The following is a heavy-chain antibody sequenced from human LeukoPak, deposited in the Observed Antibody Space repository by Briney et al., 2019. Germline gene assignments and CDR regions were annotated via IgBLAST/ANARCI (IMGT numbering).Heavy chain of an antibody. D-gene: IGHD2-2*01. Sequence: SVKVSCKASGGTFGSYAINWVRQAPGQGLEWMGRIIPILGIANYAQKFQGRVTITADKSTSTAYMELSSLRSEDTAVYYCARLPGGICMVVPAANPLTNWFDPWGQGTLVTVSS. V-gene: IGHV1-69*04. CDR1: GGTFGSYA. CDR2: IIPILGIA. CDR3: ARLPGGICMVVPAANPLTNWFDP. J-gene: IGHJ5*02.